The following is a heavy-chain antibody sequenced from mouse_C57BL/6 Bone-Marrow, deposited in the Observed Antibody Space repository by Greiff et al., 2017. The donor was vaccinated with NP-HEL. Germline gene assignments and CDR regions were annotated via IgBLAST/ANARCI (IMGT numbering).Heavy chain of an antibody. Sequence: EVMLVESGGGLVKPGGSLKLSCAASGFTFSSYTMSWVRQTPEKRLEWVATISGGGGHTYYPDSVNGRFTISRDTAKTPLYLPIRTLRAEDTALYDCARRDYTFAYWGQGTLVTVSA. V-gene: IGHV5-9*01. J-gene: IGHJ3*01. CDR3: ARRDYTFAY. CDR1: GFTFSSYT. D-gene: IGHD2-12*01. CDR2: ISGGGGHT.